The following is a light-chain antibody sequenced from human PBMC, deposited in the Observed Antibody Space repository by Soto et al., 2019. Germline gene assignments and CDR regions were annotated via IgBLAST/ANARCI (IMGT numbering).Light chain of an antibody. J-gene: IGLJ1*01. Sequence: QSALTQPASVSGSPGQSIAISCTGTSSDVGGYDYVSWYQQHPGKATKLMVYDVSNRPSGVSNRFSGSKSGNTSSLTTSGLQAEDEADYYCSAYTSSSTYVFGTGTKLTVL. V-gene: IGLV2-14*01. CDR1: SSDVGGYDY. CDR3: SAYTSSSTYV. CDR2: DVS.